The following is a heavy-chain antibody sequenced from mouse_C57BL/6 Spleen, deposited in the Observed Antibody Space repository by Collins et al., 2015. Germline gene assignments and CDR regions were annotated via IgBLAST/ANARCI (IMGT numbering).Heavy chain of an antibody. V-gene: IGHV1-26*01. D-gene: IGHD2-1*01. Sequence: GKPGASVKISCKASGYTFTDYYMNWVKQSHGKSLEWIGDINPNNGGTTYNQKFKGKATLTVDKSSSTAYMELRSLTSEDSAVYYCAGYGNYPYYFDYWGQGTTLTVSS. CDR1: GYTFTDYY. J-gene: IGHJ2*01. CDR2: INPNNGGT. CDR3: AGYGNYPYYFDY.